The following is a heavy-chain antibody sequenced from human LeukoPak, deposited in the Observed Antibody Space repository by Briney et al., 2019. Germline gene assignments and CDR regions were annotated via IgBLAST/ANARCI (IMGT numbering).Heavy chain of an antibody. V-gene: IGHV3-30*02. CDR3: AKQVMTIAQIPSFDY. J-gene: IGHJ4*02. CDR1: GFTFSSYG. D-gene: IGHD2-21*01. Sequence: AGGSLRLSCAASGFTFSSYGMHWVRQAPGKGLEWVAFIRYDGSNKYYADSVKGRFTISRDNSKNTLYLQMNSLRAEDTAVYYCAKQVMTIAQIPSFDYWGQGTLVTVSS. CDR2: IRYDGSNK.